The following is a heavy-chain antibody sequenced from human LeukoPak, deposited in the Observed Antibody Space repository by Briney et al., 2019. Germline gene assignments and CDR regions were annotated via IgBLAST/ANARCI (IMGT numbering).Heavy chain of an antibody. CDR1: GFIFSSWW. D-gene: IGHD3-9*01. CDR2: INTDGSYI. J-gene: IGHJ4*02. Sequence: GGSLRLSRAASGFIFSSWWMIWFRRLPGKGLVSVSHINTDGSYIRYADSVKGRFTISRDNAKNTLYLQMNSLRPEDTGVYYCTTFGIDWSLSYWGQGALVTVSS. V-gene: IGHV3-74*01. CDR3: TTFGIDWSLSY.